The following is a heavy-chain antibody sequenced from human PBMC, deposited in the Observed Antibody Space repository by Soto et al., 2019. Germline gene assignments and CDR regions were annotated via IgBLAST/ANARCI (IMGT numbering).Heavy chain of an antibody. J-gene: IGHJ5*02. V-gene: IGHV4-34*01. Sequence: QVQLQQWGAGLLKPSETLSLTCAVYGGSFSGYYWSWIRQPPGKGLEWIGEINHSGSTNYNPSLKSGVTISVDTSKNQFSLQLSSVTAADTAVYYCARGHYDFWSGYARRWFDPWGQGTLVTVSS. D-gene: IGHD3-3*01. CDR3: ARGHYDFWSGYARRWFDP. CDR2: INHSGST. CDR1: GGSFSGYY.